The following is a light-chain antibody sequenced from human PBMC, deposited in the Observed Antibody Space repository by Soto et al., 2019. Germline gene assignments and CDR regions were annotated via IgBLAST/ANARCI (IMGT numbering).Light chain of an antibody. J-gene: IGLJ3*02. CDR3: SSYITSIWV. CDR1: GSDISGYNY. CDR2: DVS. V-gene: IGLV2-14*01. Sequence: QSALTQPASVSGSPGQSITISCTGTGSDISGYNYVSWYQQNPGKVPKLVIYDVSNRPLGVSDRFSGSKSGNTASLTISGLQAEDEADYYCSSYITSIWVFGGGTQLTVL.